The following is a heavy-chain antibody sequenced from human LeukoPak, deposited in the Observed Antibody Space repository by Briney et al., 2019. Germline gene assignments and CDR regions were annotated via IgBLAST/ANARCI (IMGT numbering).Heavy chain of an antibody. CDR2: INPSGGST. CDR3: ARVDLSYSGSGSSIWY. V-gene: IGHV1-46*01. CDR1: GYTFTSYY. J-gene: IGHJ4*02. Sequence: ASVKVSCKASGYTFTSYYMHWVRQAPGQGLEWMGIINPSGGSTSYAQKFQGRVTMTTDTSTSTAYMELRSLRSDDTALYYCARVDLSYSGSGSSIWYWGQGTLVTVSS. D-gene: IGHD3-10*01.